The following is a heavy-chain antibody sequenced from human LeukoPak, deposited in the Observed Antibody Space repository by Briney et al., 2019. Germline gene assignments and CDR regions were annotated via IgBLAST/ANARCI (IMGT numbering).Heavy chain of an antibody. Sequence: PSETLSLTCTVSGGSISSSYWSWIRQPPGKGLEWIGYIYYSGSTNYSPSLKSRVTISVDTSKNQFSLKLSSVTAADTAVYYCARGLVGATIYFDYWGQGTLVTVSS. CDR2: IYYSGST. CDR1: GGSISSSY. D-gene: IGHD1-26*01. CDR3: ARGLVGATIYFDY. V-gene: IGHV4-59*01. J-gene: IGHJ4*02.